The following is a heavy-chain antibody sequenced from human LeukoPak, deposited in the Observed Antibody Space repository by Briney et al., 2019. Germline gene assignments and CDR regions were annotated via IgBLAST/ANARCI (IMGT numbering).Heavy chain of an antibody. CDR2: INPNSGGT. Sequence: ASVKASCKASGYTFTGYYMHWVRQAPGQGLEWMGWINPNSGGTNYARKFQGRVTMTRDTSISTAYVELSRLRSDDTAVYYCATDTTYSSGDYWGQGTLVTVSS. J-gene: IGHJ4*02. V-gene: IGHV1-2*02. CDR3: ATDTTYSSGDY. CDR1: GYTFTGYY. D-gene: IGHD6-19*01.